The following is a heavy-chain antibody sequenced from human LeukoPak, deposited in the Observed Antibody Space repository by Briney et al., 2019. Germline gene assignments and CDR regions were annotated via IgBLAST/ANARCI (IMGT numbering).Heavy chain of an antibody. CDR1: GFTSDDYA. CDR2: ISWSSDNI. CDR3: ARVPYYDILTGAFDI. Sequence: GRSLRLSCAASGFTSDDYAMHWVRQAPGKGLEWVSGISWSSDNIDYADSVKGRFTISRDNAKNSLYLQMNSLRAEDTALYYCARVPYYDILTGAFDIWGQGTLVTVSS. D-gene: IGHD3-9*01. V-gene: IGHV3-9*02. J-gene: IGHJ4*02.